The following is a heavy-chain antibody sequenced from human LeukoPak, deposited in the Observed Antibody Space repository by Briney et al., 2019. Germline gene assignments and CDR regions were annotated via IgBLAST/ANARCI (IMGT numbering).Heavy chain of an antibody. V-gene: IGHV3-23*01. CDR2: MSASGDRI. CDR1: GFTFSTQA. Sequence: GGSLRLSCVGSGFTFSTQAMSWVRQAPGKGLEWLSTMSASGDRIHYADSVRGRFTISRDNSKNTVYLQMSSLRAEDTAIYYCARLQWDLPISWGYFDRWGQGTLVSVSS. CDR3: ARLQWDLPISWGYFDR. J-gene: IGHJ4*02. D-gene: IGHD2-2*01.